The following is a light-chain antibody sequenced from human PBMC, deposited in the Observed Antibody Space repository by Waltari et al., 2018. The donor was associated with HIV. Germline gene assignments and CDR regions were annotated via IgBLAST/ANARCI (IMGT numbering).Light chain of an antibody. J-gene: IGLJ1*01. Sequence: QSALTQPRSVSGSPGQSVTISCTGTSSDVGRYNYVSWYQHHPGKAPKLMIYDVSKRPSGVPYLFSGSKSGNTASLTISGLQAEDEAAYYCCSYAGSYPAVFGAGTEVTVL. V-gene: IGLV2-11*01. CDR1: SSDVGRYNY. CDR2: DVS. CDR3: CSYAGSYPAV.